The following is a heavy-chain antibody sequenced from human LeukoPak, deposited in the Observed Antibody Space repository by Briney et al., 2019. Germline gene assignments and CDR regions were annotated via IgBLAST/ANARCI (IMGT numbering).Heavy chain of an antibody. CDR3: ARAPGYYGSGSYYIGWFDP. CDR1: GGSVSSGGYY. V-gene: IGHV4-31*03. Sequence: SETLSLTRTVSGGSVSSGGYYWSWIRQHPGKGLEWIGYIYYSGSTYYNPSLKSRVTISVDTSKNQFSLKLSSVTAADAAAYYCARAPGYYGSGSYYIGWFDPWGQGTLVTVSS. J-gene: IGHJ5*02. CDR2: IYYSGST. D-gene: IGHD3-10*01.